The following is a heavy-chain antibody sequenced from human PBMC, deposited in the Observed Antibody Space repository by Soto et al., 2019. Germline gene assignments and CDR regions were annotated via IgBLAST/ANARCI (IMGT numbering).Heavy chain of an antibody. J-gene: IGHJ6*02. D-gene: IGHD2-2*02. V-gene: IGHV1-69*06. CDR2: IIPIFGTA. CDR3: ARSLGEYCSSTSCYKGRYHYYGMDV. Sequence: ASVKVSCKASGGTFSSYAISWVRQAPGQGLEWMGGIIPIFGTANYAQKFQGRVTITADKSTSTAYMELSSLRSEDTAVYYCARSLGEYCSSTSCYKGRYHYYGMDVWGQGTTVTVSS. CDR1: GGTFSSYA.